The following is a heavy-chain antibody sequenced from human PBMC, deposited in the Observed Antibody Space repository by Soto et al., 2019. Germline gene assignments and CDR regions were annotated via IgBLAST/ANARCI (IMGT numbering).Heavy chain of an antibody. CDR2: INPNSGGT. Sequence: ASVKVSCKASGYTFTGYYMHWVRQAPGQGLEWMGWINPNSGGTNYAQKFQGRVTMTRDTSISTAYMELSRLRSDDTAVYYCASEGYCSSTSCYVDYWGQRTLVTVSS. D-gene: IGHD2-2*01. J-gene: IGHJ4*02. CDR1: GYTFTGYY. CDR3: ASEGYCSSTSCYVDY. V-gene: IGHV1-2*02.